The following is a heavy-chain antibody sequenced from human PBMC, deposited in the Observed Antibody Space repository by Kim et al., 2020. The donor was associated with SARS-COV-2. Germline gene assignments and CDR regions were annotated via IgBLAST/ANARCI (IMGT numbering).Heavy chain of an antibody. J-gene: IGHJ4*02. CDR2: ITGNDGST. V-gene: IGHV3-23*01. D-gene: IGHD3-10*01. CDR1: GFTFSNYG. Sequence: GGSLRLSCAASGFTFSNYGMTWVRQAPGKGLEWVSAITGNDGSTYYADSVKGRFTISRDNSRNTLYLQMNSLRAEDTAVYYCAKFGSFDYWGQGTLVTVS. CDR3: AKFGSFDY.